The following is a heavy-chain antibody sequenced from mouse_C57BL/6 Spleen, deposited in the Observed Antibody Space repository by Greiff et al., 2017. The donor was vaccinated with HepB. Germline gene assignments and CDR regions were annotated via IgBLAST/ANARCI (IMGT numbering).Heavy chain of an antibody. V-gene: IGHV1-9*01. Sequence: VQLQQSGAELLKPGASVKLSCKATGYTFTGYWIEWVKQRPGHGLEWIGEILPGRGSTNYNEKFKGTATFTVDTSSNTAYMQLSSLTTEDSAIYYCARGNYDWYFDVWGTGTTVTVSS. CDR1: GYTFTGYW. J-gene: IGHJ1*03. CDR2: ILPGRGST. D-gene: IGHD2-1*01. CDR3: ARGNYDWYFDV.